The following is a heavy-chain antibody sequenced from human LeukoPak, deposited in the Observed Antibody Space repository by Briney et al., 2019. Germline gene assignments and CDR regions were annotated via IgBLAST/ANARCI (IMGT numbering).Heavy chain of an antibody. CDR2: IYHSGST. CDR3: AIYCSGGSCLFDY. D-gene: IGHD2-15*01. Sequence: SETLSLTCAVSGYSISSGYYWGWIRQPPGKGLEWIGSIYHSGSTYYNPSLKSRVTISVDTSKKQFSLKLSSVTAADTAVYYCAIYCSGGSCLFDYWGQGTLVTVSS. CDR1: GYSISSGYY. V-gene: IGHV4-38-2*01. J-gene: IGHJ4*02.